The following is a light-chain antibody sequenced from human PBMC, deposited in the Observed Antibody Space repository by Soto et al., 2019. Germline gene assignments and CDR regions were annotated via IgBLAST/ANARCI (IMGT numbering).Light chain of an antibody. CDR1: QSVSSY. CDR3: QQRINYIT. J-gene: IGKJ3*01. CDR2: DAS. Sequence: EIVLTQSPATLSLSPGERATLSCRASQSVSSYLAWYQQKPGQAPRLLIYDASNRATGIPARFSGSGSGTDFTLTISSLEPEDFAVYYCQQRINYITFGPGTKVDIK. V-gene: IGKV3-11*01.